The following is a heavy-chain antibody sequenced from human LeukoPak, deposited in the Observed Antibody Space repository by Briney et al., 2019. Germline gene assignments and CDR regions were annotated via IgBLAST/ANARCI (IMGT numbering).Heavy chain of an antibody. CDR1: GLTFSTYA. Sequence: GGSLRLSCAASGLTFSTYAMHWVRQAPGKGLEWVAVISYDGSNEYYADSVKGRFTISRDNSKNTLYLQMNSLRAEDTAVYYCARCSRWLQLGNDYWGQGTLVTVSS. CDR3: ARCSRWLQLGNDY. J-gene: IGHJ4*02. D-gene: IGHD5-24*01. V-gene: IGHV3-30*01. CDR2: ISYDGSNE.